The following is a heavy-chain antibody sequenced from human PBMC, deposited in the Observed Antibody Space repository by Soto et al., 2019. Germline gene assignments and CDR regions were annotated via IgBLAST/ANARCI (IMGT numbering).Heavy chain of an antibody. CDR2: IWYDGSNK. CDR3: ARVGYSSGWYYYYYMDV. J-gene: IGHJ6*03. CDR1: GFTFSSYG. Sequence: GGSLRLSCAASGFTFSSYGLHWVRQAPGKGLEWVAVIWYDGSNKYYADSVKGRFTISRDNSKNTLYLQMNSLRAEDTAVYYCARVGYSSGWYYYYYMDVWGKGTTVTVSS. V-gene: IGHV3-33*01. D-gene: IGHD6-19*01.